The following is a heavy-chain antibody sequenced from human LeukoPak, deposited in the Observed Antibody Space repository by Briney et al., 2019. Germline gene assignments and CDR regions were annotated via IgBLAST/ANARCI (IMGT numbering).Heavy chain of an antibody. CDR3: ARDLVGRGNYYDFWSGYYTGIDY. D-gene: IGHD3-3*01. CDR1: GFTFSSYA. Sequence: PGRSLRLSCAASGFTFSSYAMHWVRQAPGKGLERVAVISYDGSNKYYADSVKGRFTISRDNSKNTLYLQMNSLRAEDTAVYYCARDLVGRGNYYDFWSGYYTGIDYWGQGTLVTVSS. J-gene: IGHJ4*02. CDR2: ISYDGSNK. V-gene: IGHV3-30-3*01.